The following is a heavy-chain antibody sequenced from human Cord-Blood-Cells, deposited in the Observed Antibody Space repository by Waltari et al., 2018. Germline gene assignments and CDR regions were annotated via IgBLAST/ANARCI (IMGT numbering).Heavy chain of an antibody. Sequence: QQVQSGAEVKKPGASVKVSCKASGYTFTSYGISWVRQAPGQGLEWMGWISAYNGNTNYAQKLQGRITMTTDTSTSTAYMELRSLRSDDTAGYYCARGGDYDILTGYWFDPWGQGTLVTVSS. D-gene: IGHD3-9*01. V-gene: IGHV1-18*01. CDR3: ARGGDYDILTGYWFDP. CDR2: ISAYNGNT. CDR1: GYTFTSYG. J-gene: IGHJ5*02.